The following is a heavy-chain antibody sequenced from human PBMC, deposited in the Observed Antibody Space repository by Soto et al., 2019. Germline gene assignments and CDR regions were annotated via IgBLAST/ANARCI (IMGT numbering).Heavy chain of an antibody. V-gene: IGHV3-21*01. CDR3: ARESADLTSNFDY. CDR1: GSTFTRYS. Sequence: PGGSLRLSCAASGSTFTRYSMNWVRQAPGKGLEWVSSISSTTNYIYYADSMKGRFTVSRDNAKNSVYLEMNSLSAEDTALYYCARESADLTSNFDYWGQGTLVTVSS. CDR2: ISSTTNYI. J-gene: IGHJ4*02.